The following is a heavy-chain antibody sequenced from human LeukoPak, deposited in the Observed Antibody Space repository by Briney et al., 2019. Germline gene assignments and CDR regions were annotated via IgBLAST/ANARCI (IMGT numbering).Heavy chain of an antibody. V-gene: IGHV1-2*02. J-gene: IGHJ4*02. Sequence: ASVKVSCKASGYTFTGYYMHRVRQAPGQGLEWMGWINPNSGGTNYAQKFQGRVTMTRDTSISTAYMELSRLRSDDTAVYYCARLPAAAAGTCGWGQGTLVTVSS. CDR2: INPNSGGT. D-gene: IGHD6-13*01. CDR1: GYTFTGYY. CDR3: ARLPAAAAGTCG.